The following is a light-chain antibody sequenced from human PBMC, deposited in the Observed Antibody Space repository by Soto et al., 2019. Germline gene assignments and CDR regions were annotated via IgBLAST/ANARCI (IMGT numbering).Light chain of an antibody. CDR2: DAS. CDR1: QSVGSY. V-gene: IGKV3-11*01. J-gene: IGKJ5*01. CDR3: QQRSNWPPSIT. Sequence: EIVLTQSPATLSLSPGERATLSCRASQSVGSYLAWYQQKPGQAPRLLIYDASNTATGIPARFTGSGSGTDLPLTISSLEPEDFAVYYCQQRSNWPPSITFGQGTRLEFK.